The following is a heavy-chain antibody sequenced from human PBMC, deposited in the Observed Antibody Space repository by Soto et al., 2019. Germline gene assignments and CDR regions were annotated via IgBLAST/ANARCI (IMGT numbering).Heavy chain of an antibody. V-gene: IGHV4-39*01. CDR1: GGSISSSSYY. CDR3: ARLARQASIGARRFFFRYFDY. D-gene: IGHD6-6*01. Sequence: SETLSLTCTVSGGSISSSSYYWGWIRQPPGKGLEWIGSIYYSGSTYYNPSLKSRVTISVDTSKNQFSLKLSSVTAADTAVYYCARLARQASIGARRFFFRYFDYWGQGTLVTVSS. J-gene: IGHJ4*02. CDR2: IYYSGST.